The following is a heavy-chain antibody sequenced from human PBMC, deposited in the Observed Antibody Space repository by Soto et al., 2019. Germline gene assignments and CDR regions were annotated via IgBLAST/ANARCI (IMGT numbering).Heavy chain of an antibody. CDR1: GGSINSGANS. CDR3: AGVLGTTLDY. D-gene: IGHD1-7*01. V-gene: IGHV4-30-2*01. CDR2: IYHSWRT. Sequence: QLQLQESGSGLVKPSQTLSLTCAVSGGSINSGANSWGWIRQPPGRGLEWIGYIYHSWRTHYKPSLHSRVTLSVDSSMNQFPLKLTSVTAADTAVYYCAGVLGTTLDYWGQGTLVTVSS. J-gene: IGHJ4*02.